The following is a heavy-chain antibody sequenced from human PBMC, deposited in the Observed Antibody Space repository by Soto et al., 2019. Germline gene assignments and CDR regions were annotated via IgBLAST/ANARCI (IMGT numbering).Heavy chain of an antibody. J-gene: IGHJ1*01. CDR1: GFTFSGYA. CDR3: AKEITMIVVAGSPEYFHH. Sequence: PGGTLRLSGSASGFTFSGYAMSWVRQAPGKGLEWVSAISGSGGSTYYADSVKGRFTISRDNSKNTLYLQMNSLRAEDTAVYYCAKEITMIVVAGSPEYFHHWGQGTLVTVSS. V-gene: IGHV3-23*01. D-gene: IGHD3-22*01. CDR2: ISGSGGST.